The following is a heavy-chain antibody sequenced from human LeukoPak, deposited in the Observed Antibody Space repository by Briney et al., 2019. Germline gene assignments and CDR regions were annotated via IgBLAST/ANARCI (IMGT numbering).Heavy chain of an antibody. CDR1: GGSISSYY. CDR2: IYYSGST. V-gene: IGHV4-59*12. CDR3: ARRGSCSGGSCYLSGAFDI. Sequence: SETLSLTCTVSGGSISSYYWSWIRQPPGKGLEWIGYIYYSGSTNYNPSLKSRVTISVDTSKNQFSLKLSSVTAADTAVYYCARRGSCSGGSCYLSGAFDIWGQGTMVTVSS. J-gene: IGHJ3*02. D-gene: IGHD2-15*01.